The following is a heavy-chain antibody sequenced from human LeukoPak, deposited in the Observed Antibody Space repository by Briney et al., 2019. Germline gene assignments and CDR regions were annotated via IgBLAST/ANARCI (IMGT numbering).Heavy chain of an antibody. Sequence: PSENLSFTCTGSGGSISGYYWSWIRQPPGKGLEWIGYIYYSGSTNYNPSLKSRVTLSVDASKNQFSLKLTSVTAADTAVYYCARGYYDSSGYYLAAYWGQGTLVTVSS. CDR1: GGSISGYY. D-gene: IGHD3-22*01. CDR3: ARGYYDSSGYYLAAY. J-gene: IGHJ4*02. CDR2: IYYSGST. V-gene: IGHV4-59*01.